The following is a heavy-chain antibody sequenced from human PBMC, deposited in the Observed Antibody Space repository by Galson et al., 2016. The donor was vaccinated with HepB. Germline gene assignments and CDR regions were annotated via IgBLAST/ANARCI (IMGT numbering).Heavy chain of an antibody. CDR2: IKQDGSEK. D-gene: IGHD3-16*01. Sequence: SLRLSCAASGFTFSNYWTSWVRQAPGKGLEWVANIKQDGSEKYYVDSVKGRFTISRDNAKNSLYLQMNSLRVEDTAVYYCARARSWGGYYFDNWGQGTLVTVAS. CDR3: ARARSWGGYYFDN. V-gene: IGHV3-7*05. J-gene: IGHJ4*02. CDR1: GFTFSNYW.